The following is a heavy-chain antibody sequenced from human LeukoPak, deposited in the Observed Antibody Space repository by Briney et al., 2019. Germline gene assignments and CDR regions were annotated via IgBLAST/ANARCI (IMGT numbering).Heavy chain of an antibody. V-gene: IGHV4-39*07. J-gene: IGHJ1*01. D-gene: IGHD3-16*02. CDR3: ASSLPYYDYVWGSYRREYFQH. CDR1: GGSISTSNYY. Sequence: SETLSLTCTVSGGSISTSNYYWGWIRRPPGTGLEWIGNIFYSGSTYYNPSLKSRVTISVDTSKNQFSLKLSSVTAADTAVYYCASSLPYYDYVWGSYRREYFQHWGQGTLVTVSS. CDR2: IFYSGST.